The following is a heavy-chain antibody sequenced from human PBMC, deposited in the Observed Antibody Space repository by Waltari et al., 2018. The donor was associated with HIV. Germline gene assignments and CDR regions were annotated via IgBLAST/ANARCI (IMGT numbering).Heavy chain of an antibody. J-gene: IGHJ4*02. V-gene: IGHV4-59*01. Sequence: QVQLQESGPGLVKPSETLSLTCTVSGGSISSYYWSWIRQPPGKGLEWIGYIYYSGSTNYNPSLKSRVTISVDTSKNQFSLKLSSVTAADTAVYYCARNPRGYYDSSGYYYFDYWGQGTLVTVSS. D-gene: IGHD3-22*01. CDR3: ARNPRGYYDSSGYYYFDY. CDR2: IYYSGST. CDR1: GGSISSYY.